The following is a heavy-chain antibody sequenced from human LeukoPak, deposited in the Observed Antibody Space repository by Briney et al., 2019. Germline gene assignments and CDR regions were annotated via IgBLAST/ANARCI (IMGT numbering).Heavy chain of an antibody. CDR1: GFTFSDYW. D-gene: IGHD3-22*01. Sequence: GGSLRVYCAASGFTFSDYWMHWVRQAPGKGLVWVSRINSHGSVTTYADSVTGRFTISRDNAKNTLYLQMNSLRAEDTAVYYCGRERYYQESSGYLAYWGQGTLVTVSS. J-gene: IGHJ4*02. CDR3: GRERYYQESSGYLAY. CDR2: INSHGSVT. V-gene: IGHV3-74*01.